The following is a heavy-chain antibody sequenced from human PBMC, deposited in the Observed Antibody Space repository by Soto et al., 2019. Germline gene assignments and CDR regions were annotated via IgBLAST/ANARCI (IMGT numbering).Heavy chain of an antibody. D-gene: IGHD3-10*01. CDR1: GYTFTSYG. V-gene: IGHV1-18*01. CDR3: ARVIRASFDP. CDR2: ISGYNGNT. J-gene: IGHJ5*02. Sequence: ASVKFSCKASGYTFTSYGISWVRQAPGQVRECMGWISGYNGNTNYXXKLQGRVXXTTDSSRSIAXVELRXLRSDETAVYYCARVIRASFDPWGQGTLVTVSS.